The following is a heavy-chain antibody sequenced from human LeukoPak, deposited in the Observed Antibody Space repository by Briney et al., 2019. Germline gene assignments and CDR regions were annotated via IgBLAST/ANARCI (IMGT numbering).Heavy chain of an antibody. Sequence: GGSLRLSCAASGFTFSSYAMHWVRQAPGKGLEYVSAISSNGGSTYYANSVKGRFTISRDNSKNTLFLQMGSLRAEDMAVYYCAKDPRRYCSGGSCHNYFDYWGQGTLVTVSS. J-gene: IGHJ4*02. D-gene: IGHD2-15*01. CDR1: GFTFSSYA. CDR3: AKDPRRYCSGGSCHNYFDY. CDR2: ISSNGGST. V-gene: IGHV3-64*01.